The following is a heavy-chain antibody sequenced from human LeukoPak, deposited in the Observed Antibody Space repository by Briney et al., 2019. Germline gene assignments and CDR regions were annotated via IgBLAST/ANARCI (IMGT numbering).Heavy chain of an antibody. V-gene: IGHV4-59*01. J-gene: IGHJ6*02. CDR2: IYYTGST. Sequence: PSETLSLTCTVSGDSMKRYYWTWIRHSPGKELEWIGYIYYTGSTNYNPSLKSRVTISVDTSKNQFSLKLSSVTAADTAVYYCAKEREYCSSSSCHYDLDVWGQGTTVTVSS. D-gene: IGHD2-15*01. CDR3: AKEREYCSSSSCHYDLDV. CDR1: GDSMKRYY.